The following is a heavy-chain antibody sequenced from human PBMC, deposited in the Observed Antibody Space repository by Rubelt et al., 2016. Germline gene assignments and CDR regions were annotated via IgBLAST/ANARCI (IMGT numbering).Heavy chain of an antibody. D-gene: IGHD5-12*01. CDR1: GFSLSSPGVG. CDR2: IYWDDDK. Sequence: QITLKESGPTLVKPTQTLTLTCTFSGFSLSSPGVGVGWIRQPPGKALEWLALIYWDDDKRYSPSLKSRLTITKDTSKNQVVLAMTNMDPADTATYYCAHRKDIAQPQRFIFFDPWGQGILVTVSS. J-gene: IGHJ5*02. V-gene: IGHV2-5*02. CDR3: AHRKDIAQPQRFIFFDP.